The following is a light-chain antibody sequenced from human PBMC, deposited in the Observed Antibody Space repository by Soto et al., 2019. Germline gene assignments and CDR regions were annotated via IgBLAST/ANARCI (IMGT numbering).Light chain of an antibody. V-gene: IGLV2-11*01. CDR3: CSYAGSSLWV. CDR1: SSDVGGSNY. CDR2: DVT. Sequence: QSALTQPRSVSGSPGQAVTISCTGTSSDVGGSNYVSWYQQHPGKAPKLVIYDVTRRPSGVPGRFSGSKSGNTASLTISGLQAEDEADYYCCSYAGSSLWVFGGGTKLTVL. J-gene: IGLJ3*02.